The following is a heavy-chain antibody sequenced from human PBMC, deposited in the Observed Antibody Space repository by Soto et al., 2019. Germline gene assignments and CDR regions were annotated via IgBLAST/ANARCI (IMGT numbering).Heavy chain of an antibody. CDR2: VYHSRST. CDR3: ARATVTYYYFDY. J-gene: IGHJ4*02. CDR1: GGSISSGGYS. Sequence: PSETLSLTCAVSGGSISSGGYSWSWIRQPAGKGLEWIGFVYHSRSTNYNPSLKSRVTMSVDRSKNQFSLKLRSVTAADTAVYYCARATVTYYYFDYWGQGTLVTVSA. D-gene: IGHD4-17*01. V-gene: IGHV4-30-2*01.